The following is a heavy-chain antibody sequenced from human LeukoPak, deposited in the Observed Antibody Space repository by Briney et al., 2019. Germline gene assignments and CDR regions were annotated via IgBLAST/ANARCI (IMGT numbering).Heavy chain of an antibody. J-gene: IGHJ4*02. V-gene: IGHV3-33*01. CDR2: IWYDGSNK. D-gene: IGHD5-18*01. CDR1: GFTFSSYG. Sequence: GGSLRLSCAASGFTFSSYGMHWVRQAPGKGLEWVAVIWYDGSNKYYADSVKGRFTISRDNSKNTLYLQMNSLRAEDTAVYYCARAQYSYGPPGDYWGQGTLVTVSS. CDR3: ARAQYSYGPPGDY.